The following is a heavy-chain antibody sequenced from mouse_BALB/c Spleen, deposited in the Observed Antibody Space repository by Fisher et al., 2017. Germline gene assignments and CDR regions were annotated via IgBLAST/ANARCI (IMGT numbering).Heavy chain of an antibody. Sequence: RFTISRDNAKNTLYLQMTSLRSEDTAMYYCARHYRYDYWYFDVWGAGTTVTVSS. CDR3: ARHYRYDYWYFDV. D-gene: IGHD2-14*01. V-gene: IGHV5-9-3*01. J-gene: IGHJ1*01.